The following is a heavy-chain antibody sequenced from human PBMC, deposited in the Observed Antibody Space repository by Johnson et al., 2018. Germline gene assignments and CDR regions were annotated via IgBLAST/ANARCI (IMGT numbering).Heavy chain of an antibody. CDR3: AKEGHYYDSSGYYYVEYFQH. CDR1: GFTFSSYA. J-gene: IGHJ1*01. CDR2: ISGSGGST. Sequence: VQLVQSGGGVVQPGRSLRLSCAASGFTFSSYAMTWVRQAPGKGLEWVSAISGSGGSTYYADSVTGRVTISRDNSKNTLYLQRNSLRAEDTAVYYWAKEGHYYDSSGYYYVEYFQHWGQGTLVTVSS. D-gene: IGHD3-22*01. V-gene: IGHV3-23*04.